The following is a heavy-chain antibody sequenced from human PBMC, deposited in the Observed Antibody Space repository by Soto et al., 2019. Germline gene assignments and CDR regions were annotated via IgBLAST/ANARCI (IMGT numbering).Heavy chain of an antibody. CDR1: GFTFSSYS. D-gene: IGHD3-10*01. CDR2: VGGGGDNT. CDR3: AKRDSGSGRSPPLINY. Sequence: EVQLLESGGGLVQPGGSLRLSCAASGFTFSSYSMNWVRQAPGKGLEWVASVGGGGDNTFYADSVKGRFTISRDDSHNTLYLQMHSLSAEDTAVYFCAKRDSGSGRSPPLINYWGQGTLVTVSS. J-gene: IGHJ4*02. V-gene: IGHV3-23*01.